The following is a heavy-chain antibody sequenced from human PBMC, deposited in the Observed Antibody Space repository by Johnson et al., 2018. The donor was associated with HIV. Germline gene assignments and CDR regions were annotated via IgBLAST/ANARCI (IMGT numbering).Heavy chain of an antibody. CDR1: GFTFTSYA. D-gene: IGHD3-22*01. V-gene: IGHV3-20*04. CDR3: ASDDSSGYDAFDI. CDR2: INWNGGST. Sequence: VQLVESGGGLVQPGGSLRLSCAVSGFTFTSYAMTWVRQAPGKGLAWVSGINWNGGSTGYADSVKGRFTISRDNAKNSLYLQMNSLRAEDTAVYYCASDDSSGYDAFDIWGQGTLVTVSS. J-gene: IGHJ3*02.